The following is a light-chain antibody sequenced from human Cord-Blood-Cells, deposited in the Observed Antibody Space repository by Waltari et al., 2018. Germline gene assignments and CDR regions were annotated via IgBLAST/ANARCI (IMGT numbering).Light chain of an antibody. CDR3: CSYAGSSTPWV. J-gene: IGLJ3*02. CDR2: EGS. V-gene: IGLV2-23*01. CDR1: SSDVGSYNL. Sequence: QSALPQPASVSGSPGQSITISCTGTSSDVGSYNLVSWYQQHPGKAPKLMIYEGSKRPSGVSNRFCGSKSGNTASLTISGLQAEDEADYYCCSYAGSSTPWVFGGGTKLTVL.